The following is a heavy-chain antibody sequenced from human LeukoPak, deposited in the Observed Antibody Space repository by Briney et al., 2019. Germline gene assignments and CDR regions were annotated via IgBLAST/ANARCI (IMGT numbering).Heavy chain of an antibody. V-gene: IGHV4-59*01. CDR1: GGSISSYY. D-gene: IGHD3-10*01. J-gene: IGHJ4*02. CDR3: ARVYFYGSGSYYKYFDY. Sequence: NPSETLSLTCTVSGGSISSYYWSWIRQPPGKGLEWIGYIYYSGSTNYNPSLKSRVTISVDTSKNQFSLKLSSVTAADTAVYYCARVYFYGSGSYYKYFDYWGQGTLVTVSS. CDR2: IYYSGST.